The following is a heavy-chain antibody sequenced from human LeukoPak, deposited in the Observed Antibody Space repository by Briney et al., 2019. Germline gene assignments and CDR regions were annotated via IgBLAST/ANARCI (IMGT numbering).Heavy chain of an antibody. CDR1: GFTFTISA. CDR3: AADYEWELLLAAFDI. CDR2: IVVGSGNT. J-gene: IGHJ3*02. V-gene: IGHV1-58*01. D-gene: IGHD1-26*01. Sequence: SVKVSCKASGFTFTISAVQWVRQARGQRLEWIGWIVVGSGNTNYAQKFQERVTITRDMSTSTAYMELSSLRAEDTAVYYCAADYEWELLLAAFDIWGQGTMVTVSS.